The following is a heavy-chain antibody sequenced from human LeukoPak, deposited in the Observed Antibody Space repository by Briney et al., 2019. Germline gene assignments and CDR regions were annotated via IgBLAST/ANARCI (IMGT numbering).Heavy chain of an antibody. CDR1: GFTFSSYA. Sequence: PGRSLRLSCAASGFTFSSYAMHWVRQAPGKGLEWVAVISYDGSNKYYADSVKGRFTISRDNSKNTLYLQMNSLRAEDTAVYYCTKVPTYHLLGFHAFHIWGQGTRVTVSS. V-gene: IGHV3-30-3*01. CDR2: ISYDGSNK. J-gene: IGHJ3*02. CDR3: TKVPTYHLLGFHAFHI. D-gene: IGHD2-2*01.